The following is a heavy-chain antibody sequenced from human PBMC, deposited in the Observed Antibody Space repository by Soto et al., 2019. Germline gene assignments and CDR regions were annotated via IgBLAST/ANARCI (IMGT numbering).Heavy chain of an antibody. V-gene: IGHV4-59*08. Sequence: SETLSLTCTVSGGSISSYYWSWIRQPPGKGLEWIGYIYYSGSTNYNPSLKSRVTISVDTSKNQFSLKLSSVTAADTAVYYCARHEERIAAAGILIFDPWGQGALVTVSS. CDR1: GGSISSYY. CDR3: ARHEERIAAAGILIFDP. J-gene: IGHJ5*02. D-gene: IGHD6-13*01. CDR2: IYYSGST.